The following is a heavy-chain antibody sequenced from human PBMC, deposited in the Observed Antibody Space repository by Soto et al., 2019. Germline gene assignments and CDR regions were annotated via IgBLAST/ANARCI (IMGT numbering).Heavy chain of an antibody. Sequence: TLSLTCAVSGGSFTSNNWWTWVRQPPGKGLEWIGSIYYSGRTYYNPSFKSRVTISIDTSKNQFSLKLSSVTATDTAVYYCARQRTTVVTQAYFDHWGQGALVTVSS. CDR3: ARQRTTVVTQAYFDH. J-gene: IGHJ4*02. D-gene: IGHD2-21*02. CDR2: IYYSGRT. V-gene: IGHV4-39*01. CDR1: GGSFTSNNW.